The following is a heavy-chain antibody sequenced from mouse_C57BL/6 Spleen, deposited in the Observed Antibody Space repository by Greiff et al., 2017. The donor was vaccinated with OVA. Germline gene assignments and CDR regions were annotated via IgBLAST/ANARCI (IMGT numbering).Heavy chain of an antibody. V-gene: IGHV1-18*01. J-gene: IGHJ3*01. CDR1: GYTFTDYN. D-gene: IGHD1-1*01. CDR3: AYGSSFPFAY. CDR2: INPNNGGT. Sequence: VQLQQSGPELVKPGASVKIPCKASGYTFTDYNMDWVKQSHGKSLEWIGDINPNNGGTIYNQKFKGKATLTVDKSSSTAYMELRSLTSEDTAVYYCAYGSSFPFAYWGQGTLVTVSA.